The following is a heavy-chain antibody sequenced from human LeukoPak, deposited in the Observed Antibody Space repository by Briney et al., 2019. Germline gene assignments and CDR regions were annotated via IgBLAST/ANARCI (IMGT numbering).Heavy chain of an antibody. J-gene: IGHJ4*02. CDR1: GCPISSYY. CDR3: ARFALYGRGVNGYYFDY. D-gene: IGHD3-10*02. Sequence: PSETLSLTCTVPGCPISSYYWSWIRKPAGKGLEWIGRIYTSGSTNYNPSLKSRVTMSVDTSKNQFSLKLSSVTAADTAVYYCARFALYGRGVNGYYFDYWGQGTLVTVSS. CDR2: IYTSGST. V-gene: IGHV4-4*07.